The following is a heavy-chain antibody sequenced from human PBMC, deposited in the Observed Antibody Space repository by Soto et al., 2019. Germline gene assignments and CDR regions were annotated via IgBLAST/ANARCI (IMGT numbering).Heavy chain of an antibody. CDR2: IYWGDDK. J-gene: IGHJ4*02. V-gene: IGHV2-5*02. CDR3: AHRPHTRSAFDY. D-gene: IGHD6-19*01. Sequence: QITLKESGPTLVKPTQTLTLTCTFSGFSLSTSGVGVGWIRQPPGKALEWLALIYWGDDKRYSPSLKSRPTIPKXXSKNQVVLTMTNIDPVDTATYSCAHRPHTRSAFDYWGQGTLVTVSS. CDR1: GFSLSTSGVG.